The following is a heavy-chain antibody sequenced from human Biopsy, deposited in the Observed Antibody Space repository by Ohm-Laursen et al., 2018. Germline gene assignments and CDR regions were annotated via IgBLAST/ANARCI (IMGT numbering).Heavy chain of an antibody. CDR1: GSRFSTYD. V-gene: IGHV1-8*01. J-gene: IGHJ5*02. CDR3: ARGYSRRVSIFEASIYWFDT. CDR2: MIPSSGKT. D-gene: IGHD6-6*01. Sequence: ASVKVSCTVSGSRFSTYDVNWVRQARGQGLEWMGWMIPSSGKTGYAQRFQGRVTLTMNTSISTAYMELSGLRSEDTAVYFCARGYSRRVSIFEASIYWFDTWGQGTLVTVSS.